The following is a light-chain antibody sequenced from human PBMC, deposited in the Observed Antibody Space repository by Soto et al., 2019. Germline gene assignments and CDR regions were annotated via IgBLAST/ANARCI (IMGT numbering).Light chain of an antibody. CDR2: DAS. J-gene: IGKJ5*01. Sequence: IVLAQSPATLALSPGEGATLSCRASQSVSSYLAWYQQKPGQAPRLLIYDASNWATGIPDTFSGSGSGTDFTLTFSSLEPENFAVYYCQQYSSWPITFGQGTRLEI. CDR3: QQYSSWPIT. CDR1: QSVSSY. V-gene: IGKV3-11*01.